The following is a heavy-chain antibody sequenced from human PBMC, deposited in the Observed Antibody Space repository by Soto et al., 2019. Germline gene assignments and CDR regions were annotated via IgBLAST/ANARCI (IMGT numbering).Heavy chain of an antibody. V-gene: IGHV3-33*01. CDR3: ASGRLYGRFDY. J-gene: IGHJ4*02. CDR2: IWYDGSNK. D-gene: IGHD1-26*01. CDR1: GFTFSSYG. Sequence: GGSLRLSCAASGFTFSSYGMHWVRQAPGKGLEWVAVIWYDGSNKYYADSVKGRFTISRDNSKNTLYLQMNSLRAEDTAVYYCASGRLYGRFDYWGQGTLVTVSS.